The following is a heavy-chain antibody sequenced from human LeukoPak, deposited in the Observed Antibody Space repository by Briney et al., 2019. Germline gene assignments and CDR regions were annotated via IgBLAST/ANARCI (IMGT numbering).Heavy chain of an antibody. D-gene: IGHD5-18*01. CDR2: IYSGGST. V-gene: IGHV3-53*01. J-gene: IGHJ4*02. CDR1: GFTVSSNY. Sequence: GSLRLSCAASGFTVSSNYMNWVRQAPGKGLEWVSVIYSGGSTYYADSVKGRFTISRDNSKNTLYLQMNSLRAEDTAVYYCARWLSDKIDSNGYLDYWGQGTLVAVSS. CDR3: ARWLSDKIDSNGYLDY.